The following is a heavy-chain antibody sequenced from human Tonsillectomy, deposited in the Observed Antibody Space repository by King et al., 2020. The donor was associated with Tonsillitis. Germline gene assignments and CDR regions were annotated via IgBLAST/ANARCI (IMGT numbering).Heavy chain of an antibody. D-gene: IGHD5/OR15-5a*01. Sequence: QLVQSGAEVKKPGASVKDSCKTSGYTFSNYDLNWVRQAPGQGLEWMGWVNPNSGNTAYAQKFQGRVTMTRDTSISTVYMELSSLRSEDTAVYYCARGEVSGFDYWGQGTLVTVSS. CDR1: GYTFSNYD. CDR2: VNPNSGNT. V-gene: IGHV1-8*01. CDR3: ARGEVSGFDY. J-gene: IGHJ4*02.